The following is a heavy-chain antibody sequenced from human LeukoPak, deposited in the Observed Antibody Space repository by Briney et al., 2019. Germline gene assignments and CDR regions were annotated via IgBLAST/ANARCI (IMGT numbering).Heavy chain of an antibody. Sequence: GGSLRLSCAASGFTLSTYWMHWVRQAPGKGLVWVSRIKSDGGTNYADSVKGRFTISRDNAKKTVSLQMNGLRPEDTGVYYCARAPSEIGGYYPEYFRHWGQGTLVTVSS. D-gene: IGHD3-22*01. J-gene: IGHJ1*01. V-gene: IGHV3-74*01. CDR1: GFTLSTYW. CDR2: IKSDGGT. CDR3: ARAPSEIGGYYPEYFRH.